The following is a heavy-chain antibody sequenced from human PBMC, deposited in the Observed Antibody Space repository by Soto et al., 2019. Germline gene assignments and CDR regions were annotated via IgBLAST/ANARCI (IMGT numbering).Heavy chain of an antibody. Sequence: ASVKVSCKASGYTFTSYYMHWVRQAPGQGLEWMGIINPSGGSTSYAQKFQGRVTMTRDTSTSAVYMELSSLRSEDTAVYYCARDLGSSSLYYYGMDVWGQGTTVTVSS. V-gene: IGHV1-46*01. CDR3: ARDLGSSSLYYYGMDV. CDR2: INPSGGST. CDR1: GYTFTSYY. D-gene: IGHD6-6*01. J-gene: IGHJ6*02.